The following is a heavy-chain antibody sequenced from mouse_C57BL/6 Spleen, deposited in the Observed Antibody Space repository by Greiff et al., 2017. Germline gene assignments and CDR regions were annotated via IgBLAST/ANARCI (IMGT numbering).Heavy chain of an antibody. CDR3: TRGGLRRGYYAMDD. Sequence: DVQLVESGEGLVKPGGSLKLSCAASGFTFSSYAMSWVRQTPEKRLEWVAYISSGGDYIYYADTVKGRFTISRDNARNTLYLQMSSLKSEDTAMYYCTRGGLRRGYYAMDDWGQGTSVTVSS. CDR1: GFTFSSYA. CDR2: ISSGGDYI. D-gene: IGHD2-4*01. V-gene: IGHV5-9-1*02. J-gene: IGHJ4*01.